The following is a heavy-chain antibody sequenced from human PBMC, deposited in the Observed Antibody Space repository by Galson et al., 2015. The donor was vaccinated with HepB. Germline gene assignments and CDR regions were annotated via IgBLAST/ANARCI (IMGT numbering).Heavy chain of an antibody. CDR3: AREDSGRAEHDAFDI. V-gene: IGHV3-21*01. D-gene: IGHD6-19*01. J-gene: IGHJ3*02. CDR1: GFTFSTYS. Sequence: SLRLSCAASGFTFSTYSMNWVRQAPGKGLEWVSSISSSSNYIYYADSLKGRFTISRDNAKNSLYLQMNSLRAEDTAVYFCAREDSGRAEHDAFDIWGQGTVVTVSS. CDR2: ISSSSNYI.